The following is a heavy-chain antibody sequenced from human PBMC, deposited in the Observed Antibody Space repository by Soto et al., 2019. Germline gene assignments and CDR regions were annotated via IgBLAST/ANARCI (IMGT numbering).Heavy chain of an antibody. V-gene: IGHV3-30*18. D-gene: IGHD6-19*01. CDR1: GFTFSSYG. Sequence: QVQLVESGGGVVQPGRSLRLSCAASGFTFSSYGMHWVRQAPGKGLEWVAVISYDGSNKYYADSVKGRFTISRDNSKNSLYLQMNSLRAEDTAVYYCAKVGSGWYLNYYGMDVWGHGTTVTVSS. J-gene: IGHJ6*02. CDR3: AKVGSGWYLNYYGMDV. CDR2: ISYDGSNK.